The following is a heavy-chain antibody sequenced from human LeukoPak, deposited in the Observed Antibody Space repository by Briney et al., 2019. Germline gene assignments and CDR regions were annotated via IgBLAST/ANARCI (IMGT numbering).Heavy chain of an antibody. CDR2: ISWNSGSI. J-gene: IGHJ4*02. D-gene: IGHD3-9*01. CDR1: GFTFSSYW. V-gene: IGHV3-9*01. Sequence: GGSLRLSCVASGFTFSSYWMHWVRQAPGKGLEWVSGISWNSGSIGYADSVKGRFTISRDNAKNSLYLQMNSLRAEDTALYYCAKVVGNYDILTGPNQGYSDYWGQGTLVTVSS. CDR3: AKVVGNYDILTGPNQGYSDY.